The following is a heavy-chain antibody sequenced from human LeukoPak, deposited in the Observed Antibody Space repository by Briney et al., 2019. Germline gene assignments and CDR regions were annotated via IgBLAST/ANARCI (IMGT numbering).Heavy chain of an antibody. J-gene: IGHJ4*02. CDR1: GGSFSGYY. Sequence: SETLSLTYAVYGGSFSGYYWSWIRQPPGKGLEWIGEINHSGSTNYNPSLKSRVTISVDTSKNQFSLKLSSVTAADTAVYYCARLPDYYDSSGYYTYYFDYWGQGTLVTVSS. V-gene: IGHV4-34*01. CDR3: ARLPDYYDSSGYYTYYFDY. CDR2: INHSGST. D-gene: IGHD3-22*01.